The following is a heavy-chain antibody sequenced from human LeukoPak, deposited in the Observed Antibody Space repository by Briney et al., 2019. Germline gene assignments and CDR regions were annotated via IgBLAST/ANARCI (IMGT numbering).Heavy chain of an antibody. V-gene: IGHV3-11*01. Sequence: GGSLRLSCAVSGFTFSDYYMSWIRQAPGKGLEWVSYISSSGSTIYYADSVKGRFTISRDNAKNSLYLQMNSLRAEDTAVYYCARDRDLMLNSGSYSSDYWGQGTLVTVSS. D-gene: IGHD1-26*01. J-gene: IGHJ4*02. CDR1: GFTFSDYY. CDR3: ARDRDLMLNSGSYSSDY. CDR2: ISSSGSTI.